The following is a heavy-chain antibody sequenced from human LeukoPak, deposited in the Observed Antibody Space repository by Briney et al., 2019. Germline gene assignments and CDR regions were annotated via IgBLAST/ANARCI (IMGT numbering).Heavy chain of an antibody. V-gene: IGHV3-7*01. D-gene: IGHD3-16*02. CDR1: GFTVSTYW. CDR3: ARAHHRRVYDYVWGSYPY. CDR2: IKQDGSEK. J-gene: IGHJ4*02. Sequence: PGGSLRLSCAASGFTVSTYWMSWVRQAPGKGREWVANIKQDGSEKYYVDSVKGRFTISRGNAKNSLYLQMNSLRAEDTAVYYCARAHHRRVYDYVWGSYPYWGQGTLVTVSS.